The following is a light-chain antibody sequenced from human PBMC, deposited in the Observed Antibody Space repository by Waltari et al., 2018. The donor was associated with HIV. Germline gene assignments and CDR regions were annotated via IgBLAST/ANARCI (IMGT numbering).Light chain of an antibody. CDR3: HQRYTWPNT. V-gene: IGKV3-11*01. J-gene: IGKJ5*01. Sequence: ATLSCRASQSVSSFLAWYQQKPGQAPRLLIYDAYNRATGIPARFSGSGSGTDFTLTISNLEPEDFAVYYCHQRYTWPNTFGQGTRLEIK. CDR1: QSVSSF. CDR2: DAY.